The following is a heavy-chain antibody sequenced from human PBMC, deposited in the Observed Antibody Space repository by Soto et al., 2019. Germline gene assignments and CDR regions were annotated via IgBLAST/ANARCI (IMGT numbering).Heavy chain of an antibody. D-gene: IGHD4-17*01. Sequence: AETCARSCAVYGGSFRGYYWSWIRQPPGKVLELIGEINHSGSTNYNPSLKSRVTISVDTSKNQFSLKLSSVTAADTAVYYCARVCSDYYGDCGLFDYCGQGTLFT. CDR1: GGSFRGYY. CDR2: INHSGST. CDR3: ARVCSDYYGDCGLFDY. V-gene: IGHV4-34*01. J-gene: IGHJ4*01.